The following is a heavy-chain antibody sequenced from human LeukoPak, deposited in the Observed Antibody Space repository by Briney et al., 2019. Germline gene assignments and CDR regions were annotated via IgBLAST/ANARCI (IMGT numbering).Heavy chain of an antibody. D-gene: IGHD2-21*01. V-gene: IGHV4-38-2*02. Sequence: PSETLSLTCTVSGYSISSGYYWGWIRQPPGNGLEWIGSIYYSGSTYYNPSLKSRVTMSVDTSKNQFSLNLSSVTAADTAVYYCARSIWSLDESYYYYMDVWGKGTTVTISS. CDR1: GYSISSGYY. CDR3: ARSIWSLDESYYYYMDV. CDR2: IYYSGST. J-gene: IGHJ6*03.